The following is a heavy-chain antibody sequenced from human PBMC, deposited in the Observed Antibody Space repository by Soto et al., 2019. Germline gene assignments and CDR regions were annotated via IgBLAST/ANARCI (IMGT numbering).Heavy chain of an antibody. CDR1: GGSVSSGRYY. CDR3: ARWPQLEPRFDS. D-gene: IGHD1-1*01. Sequence: SETLSLTCTVSGGSVSSGRYYWSWIRQPPGKGLEWIGYIYYSGSTNYNPSLKRRVTISVDTSKNQFSLKLSSVTAADTAVYYCARWPQLEPRFDSWGEGPLVTVSS. V-gene: IGHV4-61*01. J-gene: IGHJ4*02. CDR2: IYYSGST.